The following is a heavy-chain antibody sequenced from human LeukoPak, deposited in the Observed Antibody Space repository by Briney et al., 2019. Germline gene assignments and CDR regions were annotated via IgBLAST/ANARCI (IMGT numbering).Heavy chain of an antibody. CDR2: IIPILGIA. CDR1: GGTFSSYA. CDR3: ARDHLDGDYVHDY. J-gene: IGHJ4*02. D-gene: IGHD4-17*01. V-gene: IGHV1-69*04. Sequence: GASVKVSCKASGGTFSSYAISWVRQAPGQGLEWMGRIIPILGIANYAQKFQGRVTITADKSTSTAYMELSSLRSEDTAVYYCARDHLDGDYVHDYWGQGTLVTVSS.